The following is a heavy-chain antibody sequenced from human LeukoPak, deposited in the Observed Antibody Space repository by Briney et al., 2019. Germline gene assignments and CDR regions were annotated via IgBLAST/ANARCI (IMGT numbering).Heavy chain of an antibody. CDR1: GFTFSSYA. V-gene: IGHV3-30-3*01. CDR3: AREPTDYDILTGFDY. J-gene: IGHJ4*02. CDR2: ISYDGSNK. D-gene: IGHD3-9*01. Sequence: GGSLRLSCAASGFTFSSYAMHWVRQAPGKGLEWVAVISYDGSNKYYADPVKGRFTISRGNSKNTLYLQMNSLRAEDTAVYYCAREPTDYDILTGFDYWGQGTLVTVSS.